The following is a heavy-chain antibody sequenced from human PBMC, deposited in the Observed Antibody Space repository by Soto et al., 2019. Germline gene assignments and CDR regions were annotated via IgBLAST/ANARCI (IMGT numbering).Heavy chain of an antibody. CDR1: GYTFTSYA. J-gene: IGHJ5*02. D-gene: IGHD2-15*01. CDR2: INAGNGNT. CDR3: AREKGEGYCSGGSCYSRIRFDP. Sequence: GASVKVSCKASGYTFTSYAMHWVRQAPGQRLEWMGWINAGNGNTKYSQKFQGRVTITRDTSASTAYMELSSLRSEDTAVYYCAREKGEGYCSGGSCYSRIRFDPWGQGTLVTVSS. V-gene: IGHV1-3*01.